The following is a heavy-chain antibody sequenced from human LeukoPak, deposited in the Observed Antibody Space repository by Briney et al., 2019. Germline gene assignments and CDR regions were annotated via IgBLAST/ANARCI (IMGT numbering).Heavy chain of an antibody. CDR1: GGSISSGGYY. D-gene: IGHD3-10*01. CDR3: ARFHAWFRRSINYYYGMDV. J-gene: IGHJ6*02. CDR2: IYYSGST. Sequence: PSQTLSLTCTVSGGSISSGGYYWSWIRQHPGQGLEWIGYIYYSGSTYYNPSLKSRVTISVDTSKNQFSLKLSSVTAADTAVYYCARFHAWFRRSINYYYGMDVWGQGTTVTVSS. V-gene: IGHV4-31*03.